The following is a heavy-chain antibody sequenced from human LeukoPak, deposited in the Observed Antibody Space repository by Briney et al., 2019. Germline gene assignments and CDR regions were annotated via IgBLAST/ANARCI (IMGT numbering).Heavy chain of an antibody. CDR2: IYYSGST. D-gene: IGHD5-18*01. J-gene: IGHJ4*02. Sequence: PSETLSLTCTVSGGSISSSSYYWGWIRQPPGKGLEWIGSIYYSGSTYYNPSLKSRVTISVDTSKNQFSLKLSSVTAADTAVYYCAREGYSYGYGPLQGGFDYWGQGTLVTVSS. V-gene: IGHV4-39*07. CDR1: GGSISSSSYY. CDR3: AREGYSYGYGPLQGGFDY.